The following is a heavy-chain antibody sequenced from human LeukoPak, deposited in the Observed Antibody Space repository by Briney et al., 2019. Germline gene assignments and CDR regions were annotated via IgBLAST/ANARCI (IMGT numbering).Heavy chain of an antibody. Sequence: GGSLRLSCAASGFTFDDYGMSWVRQAPGKGLEWVSTVRGTGDSTSYADSVKGRFTISRDNSKNTLYLQMNSLRAEDTAVYYCAKSFSGWYVFDYWGQGTLVTVSS. V-gene: IGHV3-23*01. CDR3: AKSFSGWYVFDY. J-gene: IGHJ4*02. CDR2: VRGTGDST. D-gene: IGHD6-19*01. CDR1: GFTFDDYG.